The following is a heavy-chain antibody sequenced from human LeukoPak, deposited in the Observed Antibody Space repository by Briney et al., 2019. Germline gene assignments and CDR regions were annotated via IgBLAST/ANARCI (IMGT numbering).Heavy chain of an antibody. J-gene: IGHJ1*01. D-gene: IGHD6-6*01. CDR1: GYSFTSYW. CDR3: ARLSGRKQLVGIPILHFQH. Sequence: GESLKISCKGSGYSFTSYWIGWVRQMPGKGLEWMGIIYPGDSDTRYSPSFQGQVTISADKSISTAYLQWSSLKASDTAMYYCARLSGRKQLVGIPILHFQHWGQGTLVTVSS. CDR2: IYPGDSDT. V-gene: IGHV5-51*01.